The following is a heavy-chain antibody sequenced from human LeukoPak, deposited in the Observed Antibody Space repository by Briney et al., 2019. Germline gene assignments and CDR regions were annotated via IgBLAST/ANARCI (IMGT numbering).Heavy chain of an antibody. CDR1: GFTFSSYE. V-gene: IGHV3-48*03. CDR3: APTSRYYDSSGLVY. Sequence: HSGGSLRLSCAASGFTFSSYEMNWVRQAPGKGLEWVSYISSSGSTIYYADSVKGRFTISRDNSKNTLYLQMNSLRAEDTAVYYCAPTSRYYDSSGLVYWGQGTLVTVSS. D-gene: IGHD3-22*01. J-gene: IGHJ4*02. CDR2: ISSSGSTI.